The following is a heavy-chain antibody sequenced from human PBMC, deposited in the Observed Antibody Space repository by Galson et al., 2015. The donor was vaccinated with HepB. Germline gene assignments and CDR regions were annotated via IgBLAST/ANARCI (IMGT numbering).Heavy chain of an antibody. V-gene: IGHV1-3*01. J-gene: IGHJ4*02. CDR1: GYTFNTYD. D-gene: IGHD3-16*01. Sequence: SVKVSCKASGYTFNTYDIFWVRQAPGQRLECMGWINGGSGYTVYSQNFQGRVTITRDTSANTAYMELSSLQFEGTAVYYCARNGGGLDYWGQGTLVTVSS. CDR3: ARNGGGLDY. CDR2: INGGSGYT.